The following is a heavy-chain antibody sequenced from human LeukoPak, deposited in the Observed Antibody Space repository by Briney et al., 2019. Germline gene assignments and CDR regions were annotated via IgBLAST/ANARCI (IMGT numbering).Heavy chain of an antibody. CDR2: IYPGDSDT. V-gene: IGHV5-51*01. D-gene: IGHD3-3*01. CDR1: GYSFTSYW. CDR3: ASTYYDFWSGYYKGDNWFDP. Sequence: PGESLKISCKGSGYSFTSYWIGWVRQMPGKGLEWMGIIYPGDSDTRYSPPFQGQVTISADKSISTAYLQWSSLKASDTAMYYCASTYYDFWSGYYKGDNWFDPWGQGTLVTVSS. J-gene: IGHJ5*02.